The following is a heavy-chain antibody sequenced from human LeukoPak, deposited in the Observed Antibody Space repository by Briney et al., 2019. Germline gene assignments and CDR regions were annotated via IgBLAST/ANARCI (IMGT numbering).Heavy chain of an antibody. V-gene: IGHV1-69*13. CDR1: GDTFSSHA. Sequence: SVKVSCKASGDTFSSHAIAWVRQAPGQGPEWMGGIVPISGIADYAQKFQGRVTITADESTTTAYMELRSLTSDDTAVYYCARGLQYQLFKASRYYYMDVWGEGTTVTVSS. CDR2: IVPISGIA. D-gene: IGHD2-2*01. CDR3: ARGLQYQLFKASRYYYMDV. J-gene: IGHJ6*03.